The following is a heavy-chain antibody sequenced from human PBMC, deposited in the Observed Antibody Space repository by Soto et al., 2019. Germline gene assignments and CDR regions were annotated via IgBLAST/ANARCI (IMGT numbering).Heavy chain of an antibody. V-gene: IGHV4-4*02. CDR3: ASRDPGTSVDY. J-gene: IGHJ4*02. CDR1: GGSFTSNNW. CDR2: IYLTGST. Sequence: QVQLQESGPGLVKPSGTLSLTCAVSGGSFTSNNWWTWVRQPPGQGLEWIGEIYLTGSTNYNPSLKSRVTISLDKSENQFSLKVTSLTAADTAVYYCASRDPGTSVDYWGQVTLVTVPS. D-gene: IGHD1-7*01.